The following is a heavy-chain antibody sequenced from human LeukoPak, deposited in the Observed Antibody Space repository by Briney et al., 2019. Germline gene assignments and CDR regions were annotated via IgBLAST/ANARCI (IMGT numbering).Heavy chain of an antibody. CDR3: ASSIAAAGNDY. CDR1: GGSISSYY. V-gene: IGHV4-4*09. CDR2: IYTSGST. Sequence: SETLSLTCTVSGGSISSYYCSWTRQPPGKGLEWIGYIYTSGSTNYNPSLKSRVTISVDTSKNQFSLKLSSVTAADTAVYYCASSIAAAGNDYWGQGTLVTVSS. J-gene: IGHJ4*02. D-gene: IGHD6-13*01.